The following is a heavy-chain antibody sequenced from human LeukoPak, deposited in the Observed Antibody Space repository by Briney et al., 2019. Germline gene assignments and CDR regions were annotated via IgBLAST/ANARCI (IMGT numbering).Heavy chain of an antibody. J-gene: IGHJ3*02. CDR3: ARGGQLVQADAFDM. CDR2: INRSGGST. D-gene: IGHD6-13*01. V-gene: IGHV1-46*04. CDR1: GYTFTTYA. Sequence: ASVKVSCTASGYTFTTYAMRWVRQAPGRGLEWLGIINRSGGSTCYAHTLQGRFTMTRDKSTSTVYMELSSLRSDDTAVYFCARGGQLVQADAFDMWRERTIDSVSS.